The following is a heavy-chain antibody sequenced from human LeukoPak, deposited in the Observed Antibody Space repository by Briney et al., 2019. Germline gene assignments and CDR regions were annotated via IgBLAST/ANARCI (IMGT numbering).Heavy chain of an antibody. CDR2: INPSGGST. CDR1: GYTFTSYY. CDR3: ARGGPYYYDSSGYYRTTPPQYNWFDP. Sequence: ASVKVSCKASGYTFTSYYMHWVRQAPGQGLEWMGIINPSGGSTSYAQKFQGRVTMTRHMSTSTVYMELSSLRSEDTAVYYCARGGPYYYDSSGYYRTTPPQYNWFDPWGQGTLVTVSS. J-gene: IGHJ5*02. D-gene: IGHD3-22*01. V-gene: IGHV1-46*01.